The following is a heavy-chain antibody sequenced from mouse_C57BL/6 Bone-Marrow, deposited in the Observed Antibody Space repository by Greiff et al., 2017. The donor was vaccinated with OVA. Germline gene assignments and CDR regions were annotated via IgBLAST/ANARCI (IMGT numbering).Heavy chain of an antibody. CDR3: TTYRY. CDR1: GFNIKDDY. CDR2: IDPENGDT. Sequence: EVHLVESGAELVRPGASVKLSCTASGFNIKDDYMHWVKERPEQGLEWIGWIDPENGDTEYASKFQGKATITADTSSKTVHLHLSSLTSEDTAVYYCTTYRYWGQGTTLTVSS. J-gene: IGHJ2*01. V-gene: IGHV14-4*01.